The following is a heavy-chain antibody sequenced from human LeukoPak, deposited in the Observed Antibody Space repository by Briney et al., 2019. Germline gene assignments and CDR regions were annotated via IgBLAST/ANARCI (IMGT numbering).Heavy chain of an antibody. V-gene: IGHV3-53*01. CDR1: GFTFSSNY. Sequence: PGGSLRLSCAASGFTFSSNYMTWVRQAPGKGLEWVSVIYSGGSTYYADSLKGRFTISRDNSKNTLYLQMHSLRAEDTAVYYCVGGGNSVLDYWGQGTLVTVSS. CDR2: IYSGGST. J-gene: IGHJ4*02. CDR3: VGGGNSVLDY. D-gene: IGHD4-23*01.